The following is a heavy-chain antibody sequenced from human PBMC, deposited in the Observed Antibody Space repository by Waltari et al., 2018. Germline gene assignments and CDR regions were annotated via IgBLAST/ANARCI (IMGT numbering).Heavy chain of an antibody. D-gene: IGHD3-9*01. Sequence: QVQLVQSGAEVKKPGASVKVSCKASGYIFTSFGISWVRQAPGQGLEWMGWNRACNSSQNYAQKVQGRVTMPPDTSTGTAYMGVGSLISDDTAVYYCARGDDILTDYYKGLDYWGRGTLVTVSS. J-gene: IGHJ4*02. CDR1: GYIFTSFG. CDR2: NRACNSSQ. V-gene: IGHV1-18*01. CDR3: ARGDDILTDYYKGLDY.